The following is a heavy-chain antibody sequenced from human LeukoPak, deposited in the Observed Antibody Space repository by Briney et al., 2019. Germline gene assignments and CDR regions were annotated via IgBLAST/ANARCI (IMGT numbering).Heavy chain of an antibody. CDR3: ARDGERYCSSTSCYSLAFDI. CDR2: IYSGGST. J-gene: IGHJ3*02. CDR1: GFNVSNNY. D-gene: IGHD2-2*01. V-gene: IGHV3-53*01. Sequence: GGSLRLSCAASGFNVSNNYMSWVRQAPGKGLEWVSVIYSGGSTYYADSVKGRFTISRDNSKNTLYLQMNSLRAEDTAVYYCARDGERYCSSTSCYSLAFDIWGQGTMVTVSS.